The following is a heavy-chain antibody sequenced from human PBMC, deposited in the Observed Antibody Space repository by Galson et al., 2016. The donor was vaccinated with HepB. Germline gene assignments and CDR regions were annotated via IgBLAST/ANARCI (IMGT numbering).Heavy chain of an antibody. D-gene: IGHD3-22*01. Sequence: SETLSLTCTVSGGSVNIGRYYWTWIRQPPGKGLEWIGYVSYSGITNYNPSLESRVTMSADTSRNQFSLKLSSVTAADTAVYYCARRVYFYDESDYYDWFDPWGQGTLVTVSS. CDR3: ARRVYFYDESDYYDWFDP. CDR1: GGSVNIGRYY. CDR2: VSYSGIT. V-gene: IGHV4-61*01. J-gene: IGHJ5*02.